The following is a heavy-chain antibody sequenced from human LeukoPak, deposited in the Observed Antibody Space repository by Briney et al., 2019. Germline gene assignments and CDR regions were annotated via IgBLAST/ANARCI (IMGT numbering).Heavy chain of an antibody. J-gene: IGHJ5*02. CDR2: IYSGGST. CDR1: GFTVSSNY. D-gene: IGHD3-3*01. CDR3: ARDRSGDDDFWSGYYTNYFDP. Sequence: GGSLTLSCAASGFTVSSNYMSWVRQAPGKELEWVSVIYSGGSTYYADSVKGRFTISRDNANKSLYLQMNSLRAEDTAVYYCARDRSGDDDFWSGYYTNYFDPWGQGTLVTVSS. V-gene: IGHV3-53*01.